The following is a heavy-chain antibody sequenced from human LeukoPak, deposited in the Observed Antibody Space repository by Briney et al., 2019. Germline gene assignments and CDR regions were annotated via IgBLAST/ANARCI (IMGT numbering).Heavy chain of an antibody. V-gene: IGHV3-23*01. CDR1: GFTFSSYA. CDR2: ISGSGGST. CDR3: AKGGAYCGGDCQRASGYFDY. D-gene: IGHD2-21*02. Sequence: GGSLRLSSAASGFTFSSYAMSWVRQAPGKGLEWVSAISGSGGSTYYADSVKGRFTISRDNSKNTLYLQMNSLRAEDTAVYYCAKGGAYCGGDCQRASGYFDYWGQGTLVTVSS. J-gene: IGHJ4*02.